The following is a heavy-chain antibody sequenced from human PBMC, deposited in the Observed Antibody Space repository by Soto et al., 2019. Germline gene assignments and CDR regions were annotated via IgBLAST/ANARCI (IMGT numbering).Heavy chain of an antibody. J-gene: IGHJ5*02. CDR3: ARDLGTVLTGGFDP. Sequence: GASVKVSCKASGYTFTSYAMHWVRQAPGQRLEWMGWINAGNGNTKYSQKFQGRVTITRDTSASTAYMELSSLRSEDTAVYYCARDLGTVLTGGFDPWGQGTLVTVSS. V-gene: IGHV1-3*01. CDR1: GYTFTSYA. CDR2: INAGNGNT. D-gene: IGHD3-9*01.